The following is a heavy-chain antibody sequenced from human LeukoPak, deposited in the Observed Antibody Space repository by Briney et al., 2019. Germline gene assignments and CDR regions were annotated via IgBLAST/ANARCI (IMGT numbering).Heavy chain of an antibody. D-gene: IGHD3-22*01. CDR2: ISGSGGST. CDR1: GFTFSSYA. Sequence: GRSLRLSCAASGFTFSSYAMSWVRQAPGKGLEWVSAISGSGGSTYYADSVKGRFTISRDNSKNTLYLQMNSLRAEDTAVYYCAKVGDYYDSSGYYWGFDYWGQGTLVTVSS. J-gene: IGHJ4*02. V-gene: IGHV3-23*01. CDR3: AKVGDYYDSSGYYWGFDY.